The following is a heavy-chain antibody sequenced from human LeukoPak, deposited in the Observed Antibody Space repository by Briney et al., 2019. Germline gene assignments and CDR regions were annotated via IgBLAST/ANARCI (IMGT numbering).Heavy chain of an antibody. D-gene: IGHD5-12*01. CDR2: IYYSGST. CDR1: GGSISTYY. Sequence: SETLSLTCSVSGGSISTYYWSWIRQPPGRGLEWIGYIYYSGSTNYNPSLKRRVTLSVDTSKNQFSLKLSSVTAADTAVYYCARGQTGGYVDYFDYWGQGTLITVSS. CDR3: ARGQTGGYVDYFDY. J-gene: IGHJ4*02. V-gene: IGHV4-59*01.